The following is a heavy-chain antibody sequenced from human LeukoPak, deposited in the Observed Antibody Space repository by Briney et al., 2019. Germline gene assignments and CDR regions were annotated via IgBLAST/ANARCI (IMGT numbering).Heavy chain of an antibody. V-gene: IGHV1-69*04. CDR1: GGTFSSYA. J-gene: IGHJ4*02. Sequence: SVKVSCTASGGTFSSYAISWVRQAPGQGLEWMGRIIPILGIANYAQKFQGRVTITADKSTSTAYMELSSLRSEDTAVYYCARGENYYDSSGYALWGQGTLATVSS. D-gene: IGHD3-22*01. CDR3: ARGENYYDSSGYAL. CDR2: IIPILGIA.